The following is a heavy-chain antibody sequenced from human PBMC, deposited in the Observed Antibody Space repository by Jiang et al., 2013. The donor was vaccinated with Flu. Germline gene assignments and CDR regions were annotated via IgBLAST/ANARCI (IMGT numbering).Heavy chain of an antibody. D-gene: IGHD6-13*01. CDR3: ARDSGDSSSWYEEYYGMDV. J-gene: IGHJ6*02. V-gene: IGHV4-4*07. CDR1: GGSISSYY. CDR2: IYTSGST. Sequence: GPGLVKPSETLSLTCTVSGGSISSYYWSWIRQPAGKGLEWIGRIYTSGSTNYNPSLKSRVTMSVDTSKNQFSLKLSSVTAADTAVYYCARDSGDSSSWYEEYYGMDVWGQGTTVTVSS.